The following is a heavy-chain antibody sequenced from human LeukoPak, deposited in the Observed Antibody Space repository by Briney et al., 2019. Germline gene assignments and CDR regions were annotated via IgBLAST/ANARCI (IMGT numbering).Heavy chain of an antibody. D-gene: IGHD3-10*01. CDR1: GFTFSSYA. J-gene: IGHJ5*02. Sequence: PGGSLRLSCAASGFTFSSYAMSWVRQAPGKGLEWVANIKQDGSEKYYVDSVKGRFTISRDNAKNSLYLQMNSLRAEDTAVYYCARHSGPGSYNWFDPWGQGTLVTVSS. V-gene: IGHV3-7*01. CDR2: IKQDGSEK. CDR3: ARHSGPGSYNWFDP.